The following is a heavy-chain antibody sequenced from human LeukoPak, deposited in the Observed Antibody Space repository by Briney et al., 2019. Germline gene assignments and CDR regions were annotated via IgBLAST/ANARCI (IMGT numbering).Heavy chain of an antibody. D-gene: IGHD3-3*01. Sequence: SETLSLTCAVYGASFSGYYWSWIRQPPGKGLEWIGEINHSGISNYNTSLKRGLTISVDTHKNQFSLKLTSVTAGDAPVYYCATLIDDNDFWSPSDIWGEGTVVTVSS. CDR3: ATLIDDNDFWSPSDI. J-gene: IGHJ3*02. V-gene: IGHV4-34*01. CDR2: INHSGIS. CDR1: GASFSGYY.